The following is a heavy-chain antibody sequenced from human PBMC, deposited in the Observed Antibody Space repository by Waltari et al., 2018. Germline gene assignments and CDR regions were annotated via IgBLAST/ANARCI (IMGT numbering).Heavy chain of an antibody. CDR2: IIPMFGIP. Sequence: VQLVQSGGEVKTPGSSVRVSCKASGGSFGGYGFSWVRQAPGQGLEWMGVIIPMFGIPDFSQKFQDRLTINADESTDTAYMELSSLTSEDTAIYYCARHELGISQYYYNMYVWGQGTTVTISS. J-gene: IGHJ6*03. V-gene: IGHV1-69*12. D-gene: IGHD7-27*01. CDR3: ARHELGISQYYYNMYV. CDR1: GGSFGGYG.